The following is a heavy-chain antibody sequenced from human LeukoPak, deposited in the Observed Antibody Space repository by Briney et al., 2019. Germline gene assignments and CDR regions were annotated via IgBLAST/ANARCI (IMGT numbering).Heavy chain of an antibody. CDR1: GGTFSSYA. V-gene: IGHV1-69*04. CDR2: IIPILGIA. J-gene: IGHJ4*02. D-gene: IGHD2-2*01. Sequence: SVKVSCKASGGTFSSYAISWVRQAPGQGLEWMGRIIPILGIANYAQKFQGRVTITAAKSTSTAYMELSSLRSEDTAVYYCARAGGYCSSTSCQASFDYWGQGTLVTVSS. CDR3: ARAGGYCSSTSCQASFDY.